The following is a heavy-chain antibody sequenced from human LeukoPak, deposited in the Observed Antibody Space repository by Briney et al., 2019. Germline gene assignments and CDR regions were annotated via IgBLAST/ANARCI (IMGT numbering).Heavy chain of an antibody. CDR1: GFTFSSYA. D-gene: IGHD2-15*01. J-gene: IGHJ3*02. CDR2: MSGTGGST. CDR3: ARTAANDAFDI. Sequence: GGSLRLSCAASGFTFSSYAMSWVRQAPGKGLEWVSTMSGTGGSTYYTDSVKGRFTVSRDNSKNTLYLQMNSLRAEDTAVYYCARTAANDAFDIWGQGTLVTVSS. V-gene: IGHV3-23*01.